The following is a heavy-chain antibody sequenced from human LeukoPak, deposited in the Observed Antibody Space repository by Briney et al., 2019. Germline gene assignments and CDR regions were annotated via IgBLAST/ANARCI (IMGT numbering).Heavy chain of an antibody. J-gene: IGHJ6*03. V-gene: IGHV3-30-3*01. CDR2: ISYDGSNK. Sequence: PGRSLRLSCAASGFTFSSYAMHWVRQAPGKGLEWVAVISYDGSNKYYADSVKGRFTISRDNSKNTLYLQMNSLRAEDTAVYYCAREYYDFWSGYSYYYYYMDVWGKGTTVTVSS. CDR3: AREYYDFWSGYSYYYYYMDV. CDR1: GFTFSSYA. D-gene: IGHD3-3*01.